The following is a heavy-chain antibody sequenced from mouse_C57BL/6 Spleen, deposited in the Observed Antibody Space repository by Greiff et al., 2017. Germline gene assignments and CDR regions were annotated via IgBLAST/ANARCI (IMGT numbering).Heavy chain of an antibody. D-gene: IGHD1-1*01. Sequence: QVQLQQSGAELVRPGASVTLSCKASGYTFTDYEMHWVKQTPVHGLEWIGVIDPETGGTAYNQKFKGKAILTADKSSSTANIELRSLTSEDSAVYYCTRQDYYGSSPYYAMDYWGQGTSVTVSS. CDR1: GYTFTDYE. CDR2: IDPETGGT. CDR3: TRQDYYGSSPYYAMDY. V-gene: IGHV1-15*01. J-gene: IGHJ4*01.